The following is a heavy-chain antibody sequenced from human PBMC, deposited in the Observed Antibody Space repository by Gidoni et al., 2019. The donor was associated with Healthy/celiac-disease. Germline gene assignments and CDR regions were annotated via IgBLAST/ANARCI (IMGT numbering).Heavy chain of an antibody. Sequence: QVQLVQSGAEVKKPGASVKVSCKASGYTFTGYYMHWVRQAPGQGLEWMGWINPNSGGTNYAQKFQGWVTMTRDTSISTAYMELSRLRSDDTAVYYCARDTQYSSSWRQFDYWGQGTLVTVSS. J-gene: IGHJ4*02. CDR1: GYTFTGYY. V-gene: IGHV1-2*04. D-gene: IGHD6-13*01. CDR2: INPNSGGT. CDR3: ARDTQYSSSWRQFDY.